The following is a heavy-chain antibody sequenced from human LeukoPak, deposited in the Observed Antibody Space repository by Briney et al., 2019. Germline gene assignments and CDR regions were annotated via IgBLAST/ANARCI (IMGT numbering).Heavy chain of an antibody. CDR1: GFTFIDYD. CDR3: ARGGIQVSGIDEFDY. D-gene: IGHD6-19*01. J-gene: IGHJ4*02. CDR2: IGIRGDT. Sequence: GGSLRLSCAASGFTFIDYDMHWVRQVIGKGLEWVSAIGIRGDTHYSGSVKGRFTISRENAESTLYLQMNSLRAEDTAVYYCARGGIQVSGIDEFDYWGQGTLVTVSS. V-gene: IGHV3-13*01.